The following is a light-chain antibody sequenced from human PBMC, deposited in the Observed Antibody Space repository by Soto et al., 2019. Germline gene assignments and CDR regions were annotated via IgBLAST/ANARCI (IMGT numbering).Light chain of an antibody. CDR3: QQYSSYPLT. CDR1: QSMNSC. V-gene: IGKV1-5*03. J-gene: IGKJ2*01. CDR2: KAS. Sequence: DIQMTQSPSTLSASLGDRVTITCRASQSMNSCLAWYRQKPGKAPNLLIYKASSLASGVPSRFSGSGSGTDFTLTISRLQPDDFATYYCQQYSSYPLTFGQGTKLEIK.